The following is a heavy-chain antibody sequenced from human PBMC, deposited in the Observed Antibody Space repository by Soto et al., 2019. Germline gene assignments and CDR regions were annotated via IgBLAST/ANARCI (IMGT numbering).Heavy chain of an antibody. CDR3: ASHGGSRWYAASWFDP. V-gene: IGHV4-39*01. CDR1: GGSINSGNYY. J-gene: IGHJ5*02. Sequence: QLHLQESGPGLVKPSETLSLTCIVSGGSINSGNYYWGWIRQSPGKGLEWVESIYYSGGTLNNPSFRGRVTMSVETSKNKFTLKLTSVNAEDTGVYYCASHGGSRWYAASWFDPWGQGTLVTVSS. CDR2: IYYSGGT. D-gene: IGHD6-19*01.